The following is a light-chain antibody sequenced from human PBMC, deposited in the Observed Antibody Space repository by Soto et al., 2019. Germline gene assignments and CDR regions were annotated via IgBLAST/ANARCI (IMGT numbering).Light chain of an antibody. CDR2: DAS. CDR1: QSVGSS. Sequence: EIVLTQSPATLSLSPGERATLSCRASQSVGSSLAWYQQKPGQAPRLLIYDASTRAAVIPARFSGSGSGTDFTLTISLLEPEDFADYYRQQRSYSPLTFGGGTKVEIK. V-gene: IGKV3-11*01. CDR3: QQRSYSPLT. J-gene: IGKJ4*01.